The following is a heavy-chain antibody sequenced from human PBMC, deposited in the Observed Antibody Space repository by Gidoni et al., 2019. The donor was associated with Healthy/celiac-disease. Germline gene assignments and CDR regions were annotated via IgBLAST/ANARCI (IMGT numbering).Heavy chain of an antibody. CDR3: ARPSYGLVDRDYYYYMDV. D-gene: IGHD3-10*01. CDR1: GGTFSSYA. J-gene: IGHJ6*03. Sequence: QVQLVQSGAEVKKPGSSVKVSFTASGGTFSSYAISWVRQAPGQGREWMGGIIPIFGTANYAQKFQGRVTITADESTSTAYMEMSSLRSEDTAVYYCARPSYGLVDRDYYYYMDVWGKGTTVTVSS. CDR2: IIPIFGTA. V-gene: IGHV1-69*01.